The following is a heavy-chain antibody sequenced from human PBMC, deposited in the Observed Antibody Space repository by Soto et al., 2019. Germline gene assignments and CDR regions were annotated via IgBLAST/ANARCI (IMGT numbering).Heavy chain of an antibody. J-gene: IGHJ4*02. D-gene: IGHD5-12*01. CDR2: VYYNGST. Sequence: SETLSLTCSVSGAILTSYYWGWIRQPPGKGLEWIGNVYYNGSTNYNPSLKSRITISADTSRIQFSLALGSVSAADTAVYYCTRVGYSGNDPAVFDYWGPGTLVTVSS. CDR3: TRVGYSGNDPAVFDY. CDR1: GAILTSYY. V-gene: IGHV4-59*01.